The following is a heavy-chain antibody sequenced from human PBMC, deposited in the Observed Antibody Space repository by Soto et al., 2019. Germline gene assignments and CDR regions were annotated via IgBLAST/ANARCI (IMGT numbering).Heavy chain of an antibody. CDR2: IYYSGST. Sequence: SETLSLTCTVSGGSISSSSYYWGWIRQHPGKGMEWIGSIYYSGSTYYNPSLKSRVTISVDTSKNQFSLKLSSVTAADTAVYYCARSELDYDFWSGYKFDPWGQGTLVTVSS. J-gene: IGHJ5*02. CDR1: GGSISSSSYY. D-gene: IGHD3-3*01. CDR3: ARSELDYDFWSGYKFDP. V-gene: IGHV4-39*01.